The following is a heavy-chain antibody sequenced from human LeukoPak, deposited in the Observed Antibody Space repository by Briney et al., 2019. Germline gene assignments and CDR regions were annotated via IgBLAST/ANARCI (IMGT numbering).Heavy chain of an antibody. V-gene: IGHV3-30*02. D-gene: IGHD2-15*01. CDR2: IRYDGSNK. J-gene: IGHJ6*02. CDR1: GFTFSSYG. CDR3: AKDLYCSGGSCYPYGMDV. Sequence: PGGSRRLSCAASGFTFSSYGMHWVRQAPGKGLEWVAFIRYDGSNKYYADSVKGRFTISRDNSKNTLYLQMNSLRAEDTAVYYCAKDLYCSGGSCYPYGMDVWGQGTTVTVSS.